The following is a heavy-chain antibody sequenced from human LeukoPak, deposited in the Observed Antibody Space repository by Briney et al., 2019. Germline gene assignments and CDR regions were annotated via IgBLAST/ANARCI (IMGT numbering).Heavy chain of an antibody. V-gene: IGHV3-64*01. CDR3: ARSPGEVVNPEYAFDI. D-gene: IGHD3-10*01. J-gene: IGHJ3*02. CDR1: GFNFSIYA. CDR2: LSSNGGST. Sequence: GGSLRLSCAASGFNFSIYAMHCLRQAPGKALEYFSSLSSNGGSTYYANSVKGRFTISKDNSKNTLYLQMGSLRAEDMAVYYCARSPGEVVNPEYAFDIWGQGTMVTVSS.